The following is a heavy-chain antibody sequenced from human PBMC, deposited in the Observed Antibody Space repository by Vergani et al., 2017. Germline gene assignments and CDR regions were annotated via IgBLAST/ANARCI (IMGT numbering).Heavy chain of an antibody. D-gene: IGHD2-2*01. Sequence: EVQLLESGGGLVQPGGSLRLSCAASGFTFSSYAMSWVRQAPGKGLEWVSAISGSGGSTYYADAGKGRFPISRDNAKNTLYLQMNSLRAEDTAVYYCAGDPAKYCSSTSCYAGFVDYWGQGTLVTVSS. J-gene: IGHJ4*02. CDR3: AGDPAKYCSSTSCYAGFVDY. V-gene: IGHV3-23*01. CDR1: GFTFSSYA. CDR2: ISGSGGST.